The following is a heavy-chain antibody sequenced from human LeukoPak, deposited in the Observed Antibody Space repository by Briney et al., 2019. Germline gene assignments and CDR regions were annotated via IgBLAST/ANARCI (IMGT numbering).Heavy chain of an antibody. Sequence: SETLSLTCTVSGGSISSYYWSWIRQPAGKGLEWIGRIYTSGSTNYNPSFKSRVTMSVDTSKNQFSLKLSSVTAADTAVYYCTRASRRSWPYYYFDYWGQGTLVTVSS. CDR2: IYTSGST. D-gene: IGHD6-13*01. V-gene: IGHV4-4*07. J-gene: IGHJ4*02. CDR3: TRASRRSWPYYYFDY. CDR1: GGSISSYY.